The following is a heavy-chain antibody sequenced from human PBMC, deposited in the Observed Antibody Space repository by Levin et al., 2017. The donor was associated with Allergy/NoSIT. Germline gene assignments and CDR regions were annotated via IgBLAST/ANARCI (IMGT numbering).Heavy chain of an antibody. CDR2: ISYDGNTI. D-gene: IGHD1-26*01. CDR3: ARDFSGSYSLDQ. J-gene: IGHJ4*02. CDR1: GFTFRSHA. Sequence: GGSLRLSCAASGFTFRSHAMDWVRQAPGKGLEWVSFISYDGNTIYYADSVKGRFTISRDNSRSTLDLQVNSLRPEDTAVYYCARDFSGSYSLDQWGQGTLVTVSS. V-gene: IGHV3-30*14.